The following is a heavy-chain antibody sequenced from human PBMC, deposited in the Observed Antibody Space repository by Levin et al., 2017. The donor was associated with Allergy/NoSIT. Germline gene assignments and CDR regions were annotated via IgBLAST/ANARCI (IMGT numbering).Heavy chain of an antibody. CDR1: GYIFIGYY. D-gene: IGHD1-26*01. V-gene: IGHV1-2*02. CDR2: MNPKSGDT. CDR3: ARDEGAQIVGDEA. J-gene: IGHJ4*02. Sequence: GASVKVSCKASGYIFIGYYLHWVRQAPGQGLEWMGWMNPKSGDTKYAPKFQGRVTMTRDTSISTGYMELSSLRFDDTAVYYCARDEGAQIVGDEAWGQGTLVTVSS.